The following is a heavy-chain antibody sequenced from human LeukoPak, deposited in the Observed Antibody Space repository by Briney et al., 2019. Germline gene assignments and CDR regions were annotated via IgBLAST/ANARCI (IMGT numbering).Heavy chain of an antibody. CDR2: ISSSSSYI. J-gene: IGHJ4*02. Sequence: RPGGSLRLSCAASGFTFSSYSMNSVRQAPGKGLEWVSSISSSSSYIYYADSVKGRFTISRDNAKNSLYLQMNSLRAEDTAVYYCARDPGTKYSSSYWGQGTLVTVSS. D-gene: IGHD6-13*01. CDR3: ARDPGTKYSSSY. V-gene: IGHV3-21*01. CDR1: GFTFSSYS.